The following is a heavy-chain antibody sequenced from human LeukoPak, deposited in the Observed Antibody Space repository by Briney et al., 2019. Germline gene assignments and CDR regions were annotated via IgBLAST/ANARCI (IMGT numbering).Heavy chain of an antibody. J-gene: IGHJ4*02. CDR1: GFTFSSYA. V-gene: IGHV3-23*01. CDR2: ISGSGGGT. D-gene: IGHD6-19*01. CDR3: AKSLRYSSGCHHFDY. Sequence: PGRSLRLSCAASGFTFSSYAMSWVRQAPGKGLEWVSAISGSGGGTSYADSVKGRFPISRDNSKNTLYLQMNSLRAEDTAVYYCAKSLRYSSGCHHFDYWGQGTLVTVSS.